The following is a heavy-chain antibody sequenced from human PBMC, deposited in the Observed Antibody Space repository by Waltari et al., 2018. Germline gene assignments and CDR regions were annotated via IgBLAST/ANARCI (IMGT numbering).Heavy chain of an antibody. Sequence: QVQLVESGGGLVKPGGSLRLSCEASGFTFSAYYVRWIRQAPGKGLEWFSYISSSGSTIYYADSVKGRFTISRDNSKNTLYLQMNSLRAEDTAVYYCARDLGIAVAGTVFDYWGQGTLVTVSS. J-gene: IGHJ4*02. V-gene: IGHV3-11*04. CDR2: ISSSGSTI. CDR1: GFTFSAYY. CDR3: ARDLGIAVAGTVFDY. D-gene: IGHD6-19*01.